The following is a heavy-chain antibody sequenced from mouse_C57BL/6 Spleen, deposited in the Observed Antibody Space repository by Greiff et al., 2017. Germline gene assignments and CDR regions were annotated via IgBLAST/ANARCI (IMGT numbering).Heavy chain of an antibody. D-gene: IGHD1-1*01. J-gene: IGHJ4*01. CDR3: ARDLYYYGSYYYAMDY. CDR1: GYAFSSSW. Sequence: VQLQQSGPELVKPGASVKISCKASGYAFSSSWMNWVKQRPGKGLEWIGRIYPGDGDTNYNGKFKGKATLTADKSSSTAYMQLSSLTSEDSAVYFCARDLYYYGSYYYAMDYWGQGTSVTVSS. V-gene: IGHV1-82*01. CDR2: IYPGDGDT.